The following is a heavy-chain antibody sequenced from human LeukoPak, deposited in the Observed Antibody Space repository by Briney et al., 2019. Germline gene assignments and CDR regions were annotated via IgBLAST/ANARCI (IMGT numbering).Heavy chain of an antibody. D-gene: IGHD5-12*01. J-gene: IGHJ4*02. CDR1: GFTFSSYS. CDR2: ISSSSYI. V-gene: IGHV3-21*01. CDR3: AKDRRPYSGYDPCDH. Sequence: GGSLRLSCAASGFTFSSYSMNWVRQAPGKGLEWVSSISSSSYIYYADSVKGRFTISRDNAKNSLYLQMNSLRAEDTAVYFCAKDRRPYSGYDPCDHWGQGTLVTVSS.